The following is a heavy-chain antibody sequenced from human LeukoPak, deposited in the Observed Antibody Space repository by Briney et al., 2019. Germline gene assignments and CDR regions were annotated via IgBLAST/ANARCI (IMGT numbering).Heavy chain of an antibody. D-gene: IGHD6-6*01. CDR2: INPNSGGT. CDR3: AREHSSSSGKVFDY. Sequence: ASVKVSCKASGYTFPGYYMHWVRQAPGQGLEWMGWINPNSGGTNYAQKFQGRVTITRDTSISTAYMELSRLRSDDTAVYYCAREHSSSSGKVFDYWGQGTLVTVSS. CDR1: GYTFPGYY. J-gene: IGHJ4*02. V-gene: IGHV1-2*02.